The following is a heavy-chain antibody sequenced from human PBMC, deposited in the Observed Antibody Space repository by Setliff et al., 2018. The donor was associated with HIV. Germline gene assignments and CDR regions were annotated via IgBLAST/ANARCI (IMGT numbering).Heavy chain of an antibody. V-gene: IGHV5-10-1*01. D-gene: IGHD4-4*01. J-gene: IGHJ4*02. CDR1: GYSFTSYW. CDR2: IDPRDSYT. CDR3: ARHPYSEEYYFDY. Sequence: PGESLKISCKGSGYSFTSYWINWVRQMPGKGLEWMGRIDPRDSYTNYSPSFQGHVTISADKSISTAYLQWSSLKASDTAMYYCARHPYSEEYYFDYWGQGTLVTVSS.